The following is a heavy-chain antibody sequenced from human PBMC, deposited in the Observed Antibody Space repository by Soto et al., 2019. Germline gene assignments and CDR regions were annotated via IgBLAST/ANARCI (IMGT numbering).Heavy chain of an antibody. CDR3: ARDGATTVTTVYYYYGMDV. Sequence: GGSLRLSCAASGFTLSSYVMSWVRQTPGKGLEWVSSISAGGTSTYYADSVKGRLTISRDNSKNTLYLQMNSLRAEDTAVYYCARDGATTVTTVYYYYGMDVWGQGTTVTVSS. D-gene: IGHD4-4*01. V-gene: IGHV3-23*01. J-gene: IGHJ6*02. CDR1: GFTLSSYV. CDR2: ISAGGTST.